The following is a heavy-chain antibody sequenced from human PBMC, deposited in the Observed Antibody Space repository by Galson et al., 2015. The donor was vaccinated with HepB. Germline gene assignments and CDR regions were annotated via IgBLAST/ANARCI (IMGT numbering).Heavy chain of an antibody. D-gene: IGHD5-18*01. V-gene: IGHV3-23*01. Sequence: SLRLSCAASGFTFSSYAMSWVRQAPGKGLEWVSAISDSGGSTYYADSVKGRFTISRDNSKNTLYLQMNSLRAEDTAVYYCAKGRAGSYGPYYYYGMDVWGQGTTVTVSS. CDR2: ISDSGGST. CDR3: AKGRAGSYGPYYYYGMDV. CDR1: GFTFSSYA. J-gene: IGHJ6*02.